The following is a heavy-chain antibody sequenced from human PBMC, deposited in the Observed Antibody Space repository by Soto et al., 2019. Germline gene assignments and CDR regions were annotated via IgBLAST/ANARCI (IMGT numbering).Heavy chain of an antibody. CDR2: IYYSGRT. V-gene: IGHV4-59*12. CDR3: AREGYYYGMDV. CDR1: VGSISTYY. Sequence: LSLTCTVSVGSISTYYWSWIRQPPGKGLEWIGYIYYSGRTSYNPSLKSRVTMSVDTSKNQFSLKLSSVTAADTAVYYCAREGYYYGMDVWGQGTTVTISS. J-gene: IGHJ6*02.